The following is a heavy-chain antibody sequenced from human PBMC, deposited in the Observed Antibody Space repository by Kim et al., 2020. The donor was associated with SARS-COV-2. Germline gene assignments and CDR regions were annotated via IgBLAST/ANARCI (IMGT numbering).Heavy chain of an antibody. V-gene: IGHV3-13*01. Sequence: SVKGRFTISRENAKNSLYLQMNSLRAGDTAVYYCAIDAPLRRGDYYGMDVWGQGTTVTVSS. J-gene: IGHJ6*02. D-gene: IGHD3-10*01. CDR3: AIDAPLRRGDYYGMDV.